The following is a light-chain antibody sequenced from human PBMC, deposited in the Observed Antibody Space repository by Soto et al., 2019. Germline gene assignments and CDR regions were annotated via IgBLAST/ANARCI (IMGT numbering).Light chain of an antibody. CDR2: EVS. V-gene: IGLV2-14*01. CDR1: SSDVGGYDY. CDR3: TSYTSSSARV. Sequence: LTQPASVSGSPGQSITISCTGTSSDVGGYDYVSWYQQHPGKAPKLIIYEVSNRPSGISNRFSGSKSGNTASLTISGLQAEDEADYYCTSYTSSSARVFGTGTKVTVL. J-gene: IGLJ1*01.